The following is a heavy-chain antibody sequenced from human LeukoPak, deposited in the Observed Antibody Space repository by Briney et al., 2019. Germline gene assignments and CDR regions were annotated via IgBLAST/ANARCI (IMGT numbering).Heavy chain of an antibody. V-gene: IGHV3-30*03. CDR2: ISYDGSNK. D-gene: IGHD6-19*01. Sequence: GGSLRLSCAASGFTFSSYGMHWVRQAPGKGLEWVAVISYDGSNKYYADSVKGRFTISRDNSKNTLYLQMNSLRAEDTAVYYCATWSIAVAALDYWGQGTLVTVSS. CDR3: ATWSIAVAALDY. CDR1: GFTFSSYG. J-gene: IGHJ4*02.